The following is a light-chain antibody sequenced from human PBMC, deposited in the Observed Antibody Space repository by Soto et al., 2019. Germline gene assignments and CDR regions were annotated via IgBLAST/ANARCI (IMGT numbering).Light chain of an antibody. CDR1: SSNLGSGFD. CDR3: CSFVRTNGLL. CDR2: YND. V-gene: IGLV1-40*01. J-gene: IGLJ2*01. Sequence: QSVLTQPPSVSGAPGQRVTISCTGSSSNLGSGFDVQWYQQLPGTAPKLLIYYNDNRPSGVPDRFSGSKSGTSASLAITGLQADDEADYYCCSFVRTNGLLFGGGTKLTVL.